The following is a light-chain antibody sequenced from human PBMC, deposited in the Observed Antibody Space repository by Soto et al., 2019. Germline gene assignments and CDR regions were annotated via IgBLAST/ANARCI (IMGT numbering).Light chain of an antibody. Sequence: EIVLTQSPATLSLSPGERATLSCRASQSVSSYLAWYQQKPGQAPRLLIYDASNRATGIPARFSGSGSGTDFTLTISSLEPEDFAVYYCLQRGDRPLTFGGGTKVEIK. J-gene: IGKJ4*01. V-gene: IGKV3-11*01. CDR3: LQRGDRPLT. CDR2: DAS. CDR1: QSVSSY.